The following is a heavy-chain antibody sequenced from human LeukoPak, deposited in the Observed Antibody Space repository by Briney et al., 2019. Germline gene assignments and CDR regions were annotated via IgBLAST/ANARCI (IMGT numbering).Heavy chain of an antibody. J-gene: IGHJ3*02. CDR2: ISFDGSKK. CDR1: GFTFGRHA. CDR3: ARAQRVTMIEVVISAFDI. V-gene: IGHV3-30-3*01. D-gene: IGHD3-22*01. Sequence: GGSLRLSCAASGFTFGRHAMYWVRQAPGKGLEWVAVISFDGSKKHYADSVRGRITISRDNSKNTLYLQMNSLRTEDTAVYYCARAQRVTMIEVVISAFDIWGQGTLVTVSS.